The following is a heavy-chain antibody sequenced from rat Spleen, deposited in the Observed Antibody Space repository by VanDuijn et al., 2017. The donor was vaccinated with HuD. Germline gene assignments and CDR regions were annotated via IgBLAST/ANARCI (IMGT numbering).Heavy chain of an antibody. CDR1: GFTFSNYD. J-gene: IGHJ4*01. Sequence: EVQLVESGGGLVQPGRSLKLSCAASGFTFSNYDMAWVRQAPTKGLEWIAFISTGGGNTYYRDSVKGRFTISRDNAKNTQYLEMDSLRSEDTATYYCARGYVMDAWGQGASVTVSS. CDR3: ARGYVMDA. CDR2: ISTGGGNT. V-gene: IGHV5S13*01.